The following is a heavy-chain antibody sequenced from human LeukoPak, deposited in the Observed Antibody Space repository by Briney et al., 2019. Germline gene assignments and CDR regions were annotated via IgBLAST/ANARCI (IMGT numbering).Heavy chain of an antibody. CDR2: INHSGST. J-gene: IGHJ4*02. CDR3: ASLYSSSTKTDWRDY. Sequence: GSLRLSCAASGFTFSSYSMYWVRQAPGKGLEWIGEINHSGSTNYNPSLKSRVTISVDTSKNQFSLKLSSVTAADTAVYYCASLYSSSTKTDWRDYWGQGTLVTVSS. V-gene: IGHV4-34*01. CDR1: GFTFSSYS. D-gene: IGHD6-13*01.